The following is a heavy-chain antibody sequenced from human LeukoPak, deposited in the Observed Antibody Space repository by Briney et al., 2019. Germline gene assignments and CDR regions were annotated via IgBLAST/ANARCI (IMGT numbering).Heavy chain of an antibody. V-gene: IGHV4-4*07. CDR3: AREGDYYDSSGYYGSVAFDI. CDR1: GGSISSYY. Sequence: SETLSLTCTVSGGSISSYYWSWIRQPAGKGLEGMGRIYTSGSTNYNPSLKSRFTMSVDTSKNQFSLKLSSVTAADTAVYYCAREGDYYDSSGYYGSVAFDIWGQGTMVTVSS. D-gene: IGHD3-22*01. J-gene: IGHJ3*02. CDR2: IYTSGST.